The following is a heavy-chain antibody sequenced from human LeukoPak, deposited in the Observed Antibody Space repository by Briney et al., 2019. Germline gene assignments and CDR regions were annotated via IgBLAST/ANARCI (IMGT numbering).Heavy chain of an antibody. CDR1: GYTFTGYY. J-gene: IGHJ4*02. CDR3: ARARPLWFGVNDY. CDR2: INPNSGGT. V-gene: IGHV1-2*02. D-gene: IGHD3-10*01. Sequence: ASVTVSCKASGYTFTGYYMHWVRQAPGQGLEWMGWINPNSGGTNYAQKFQGRVTMARDTSISTAYMDLSRLRSDDTAVYYCARARPLWFGVNDYWGQGTLVTVSS.